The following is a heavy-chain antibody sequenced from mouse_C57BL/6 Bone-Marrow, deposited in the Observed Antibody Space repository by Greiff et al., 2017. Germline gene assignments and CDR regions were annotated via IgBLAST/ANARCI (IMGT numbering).Heavy chain of an antibody. CDR2: INPNYGTT. CDR3: ARSLSWDGGTGFAY. J-gene: IGHJ3*01. Sequence: QLQESGPELVKPGASVKISCKASGYSFTDYNMNWVKQSNGKSLEWIGVINPNYGTTSYNQKFKGKATLTVDQSSSTAYMQLNSLTSEDSAVYYCARSLSWDGGTGFAYWGQGTLVTVSA. CDR1: GYSFTDYN. V-gene: IGHV1-39*01. D-gene: IGHD4-1*01.